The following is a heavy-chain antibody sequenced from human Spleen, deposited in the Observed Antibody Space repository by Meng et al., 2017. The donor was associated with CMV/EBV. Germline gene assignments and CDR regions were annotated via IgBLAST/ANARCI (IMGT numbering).Heavy chain of an antibody. D-gene: IGHD6-19*01. CDR3: AKEASSGWFQ. V-gene: IGHV3-23*01. Sequence: GESLKISCAASGFTFSNYWMSWVRQAPGKGLEWVSTISGSGDGTYYADSVKGRFIISRDNFKNTLYLQMDSLTVEDTAVYYCAKEASSGWFQWGQGTLVTVSS. J-gene: IGHJ4*02. CDR1: GFTFSNYW. CDR2: ISGSGDGT.